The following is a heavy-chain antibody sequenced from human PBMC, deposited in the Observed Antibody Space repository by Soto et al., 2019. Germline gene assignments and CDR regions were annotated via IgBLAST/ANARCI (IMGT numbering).Heavy chain of an antibody. J-gene: IGHJ5*02. CDR1: CGSICSGGSY. CDR2: IYYSGST. V-gene: IGHV4-31*03. D-gene: IGHD6-13*01. CDR3: ARGEIAAAGPDPNWFDP. Sequence: TLSFTCTVSCGSICSGGSYWSWIRPGHGKGLEWMGDIYYSGSTYYNPSLKSRVTISVDPSKNQFSLKLSSVTAADTAVYYCARGEIAAAGPDPNWFDPWGQGTLVSVSS.